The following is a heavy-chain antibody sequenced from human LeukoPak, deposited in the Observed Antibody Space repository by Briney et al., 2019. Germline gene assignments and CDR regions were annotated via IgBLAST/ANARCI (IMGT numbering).Heavy chain of an antibody. V-gene: IGHV3-11*04. CDR3: ARVVGVGATIIDY. Sequence: SGGSLRLSCRASGFNLYDYYMSWIRQAPGKGLEWVAYIPTSGPTTYSADSVKGRFTVSRDNAKNSLYLQMNSLRAEDTAVYYCARVVGVGATIIDYWGQGTLVTVSS. CDR1: GFNLYDYY. CDR2: IPTSGPTT. D-gene: IGHD1-26*01. J-gene: IGHJ4*02.